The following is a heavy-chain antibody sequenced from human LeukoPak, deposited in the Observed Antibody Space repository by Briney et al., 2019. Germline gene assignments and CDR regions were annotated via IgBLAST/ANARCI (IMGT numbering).Heavy chain of an antibody. CDR1: GESFSGYY. CDR2: INHSGST. D-gene: IGHD2-2*01. V-gene: IGHV4-34*01. J-gene: IGHJ4*02. CDR3: ASTERCSTTCPLDY. Sequence: SETLSLTCTVYGESFSGYYWSWIRQPPGRGLEWIGEINHSGSTHYNPSLKSRVTISLDTSKNQFSLKLSSVTAADTAVYYCASTERCSTTCPLDYWGQGTLVTVSS.